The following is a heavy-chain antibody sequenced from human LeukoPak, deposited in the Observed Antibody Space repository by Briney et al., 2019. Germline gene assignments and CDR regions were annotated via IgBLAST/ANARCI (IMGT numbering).Heavy chain of an antibody. V-gene: IGHV3-23*01. CDR1: GFSFSNFA. CDR3: AQDRATVTPTWSDS. CDR2: ISGRGATT. D-gene: IGHD4-17*01. J-gene: IGHJ5*01. Sequence: GGSLRLSCSASGFSFSNFAMNWVRQAPGKGLEWVAGISGRGATTFYADSVKGRFTISRDNSKYSLFLQMDNLGAEDTALYYCAQDRATVTPTWSDSWGQGTLVIVSS.